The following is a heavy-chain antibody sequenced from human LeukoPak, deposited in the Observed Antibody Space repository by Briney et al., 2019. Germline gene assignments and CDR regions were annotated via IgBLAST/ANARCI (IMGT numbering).Heavy chain of an antibody. J-gene: IGHJ6*02. V-gene: IGHV3-48*02. D-gene: IGHD2-21*01. CDR2: IDGISGRT. Sequence: GGSLRLSCAASGFIFTVYGMNWVRQAPGKGLEWVSFIDGISGRTYYADSVKGRFTISRDNAKSSLSLHMNSLRDHDTGVYYCARDLYSQTMDVWGHGTTVTVSS. CDR3: ARDLYSQTMDV. CDR1: GFIFTVYG.